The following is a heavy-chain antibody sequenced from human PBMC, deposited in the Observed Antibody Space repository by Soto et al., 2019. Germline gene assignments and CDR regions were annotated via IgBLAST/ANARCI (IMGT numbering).Heavy chain of an antibody. Sequence: GASVKVSCKTSGYTFTGYDINWVRQATGQGLEWMGWMNPNSGNTGYAQKFQGRVTITADKSTSTAYMELSSLRSEDTAVYYCARARGYSYGNFDYWGQGTLVTVSS. CDR3: ARARGYSYGNFDY. D-gene: IGHD5-18*01. J-gene: IGHJ4*02. CDR2: MNPNSGNT. CDR1: GYTFTGYD. V-gene: IGHV1-8*01.